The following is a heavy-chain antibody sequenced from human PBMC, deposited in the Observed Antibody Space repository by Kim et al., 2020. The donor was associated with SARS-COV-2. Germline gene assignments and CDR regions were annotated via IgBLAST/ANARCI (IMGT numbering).Heavy chain of an antibody. V-gene: IGHV3-30*07. J-gene: IGHJ5*02. D-gene: IGHD1-1*01. Sequence: GKGRFTISRDNSKNTLYLQMNSLRAEDTAVYYCARDTGNWDSPTYNCFDPWGQGTLVTVSS. CDR3: ARDTGNWDSPTYNCFDP.